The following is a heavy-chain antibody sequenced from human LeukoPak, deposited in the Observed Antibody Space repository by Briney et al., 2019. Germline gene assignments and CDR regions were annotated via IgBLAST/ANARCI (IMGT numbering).Heavy chain of an antibody. V-gene: IGHV4-59*12. Sequence: SETLSLTCSVSGGSISNYYWSWIRQPPGKGLEWIGHVYYTGTTNYNPSLQSRFTISVDTSKNQLSLKLTPVTAADTAVYYCAGPNITSYYDSRGYDAFDVWGQGTMVTVSS. D-gene: IGHD3-22*01. CDR1: GGSISNYY. CDR2: VYYTGTT. CDR3: AGPNITSYYDSRGYDAFDV. J-gene: IGHJ3*01.